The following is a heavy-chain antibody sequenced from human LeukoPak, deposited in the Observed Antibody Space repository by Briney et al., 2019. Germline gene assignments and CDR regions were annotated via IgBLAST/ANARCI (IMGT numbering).Heavy chain of an antibody. V-gene: IGHV3-23*01. Sequence: PWGSLRLSCAASGFTFSSYAMSWVRQAPGKGLEWVSAISGSGGSTYYADSVKGRFTISRDNSKNTLYLQMNSLRAEDTAVYYCARVRSSGSPLDYWGQGTLVTVSS. CDR1: GFTFSSYA. CDR2: ISGSGGST. J-gene: IGHJ4*02. D-gene: IGHD3-22*01. CDR3: ARVRSSGSPLDY.